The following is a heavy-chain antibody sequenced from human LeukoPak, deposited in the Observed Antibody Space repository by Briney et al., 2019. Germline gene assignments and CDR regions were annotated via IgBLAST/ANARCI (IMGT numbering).Heavy chain of an antibody. D-gene: IGHD3-22*01. J-gene: IGHJ4*02. Sequence: SETLSLTCAVYGGSFSGYYWSWIRQPPGKGLEWIGEINHSGSTNYNPSLKSRVTISVDKSKNQFSLKLSSVTAADTAVYYCAKHRGDYYDSSGYYYYFDYWGQGTLVTVSS. V-gene: IGHV4-34*01. CDR2: INHSGST. CDR3: AKHRGDYYDSSGYYYYFDY. CDR1: GGSFSGYY.